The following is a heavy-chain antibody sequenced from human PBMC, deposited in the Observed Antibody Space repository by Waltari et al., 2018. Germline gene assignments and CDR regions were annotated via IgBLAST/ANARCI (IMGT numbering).Heavy chain of an antibody. V-gene: IGHV3-72*01. CDR3: VRDKSGGYYDY. CDR2: IRNRARSFTT. D-gene: IGHD1-26*01. CDR1: GFTSTDHY. J-gene: IGHJ4*02. Sequence: EVQVVESGGGLVQPGGSLRLSCAASGFTSTDHYMNWVPQAPGKGLEWVGLIRNRARSFTTDYAASVEGRFAISRDDSKNLLYLQMNSLKTEDTAVYYCVRDKSGGYYDYWGQGTLVTVSS.